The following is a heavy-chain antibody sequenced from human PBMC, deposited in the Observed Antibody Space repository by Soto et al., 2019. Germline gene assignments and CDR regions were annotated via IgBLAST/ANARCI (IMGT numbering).Heavy chain of an antibody. CDR1: GFTFSDYY. CDR2: ISSSGSTI. Sequence: PGESLKISCAASGFTFSDYYMSWIRQAPGKGLEWVSYISSSGSTIYYADSVKGRFTISRDNAKNSLYLQMNSLRAEDTAVYYCAREGYYGSGSYRYNWFDPWGQGTLVTVSS. J-gene: IGHJ5*02. V-gene: IGHV3-11*01. D-gene: IGHD3-10*01. CDR3: AREGYYGSGSYRYNWFDP.